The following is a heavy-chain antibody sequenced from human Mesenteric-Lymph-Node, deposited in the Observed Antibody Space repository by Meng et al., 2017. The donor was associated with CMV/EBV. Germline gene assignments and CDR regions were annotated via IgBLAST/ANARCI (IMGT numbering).Heavy chain of an antibody. Sequence: AASGFTFSDYFMSWIRQAPGKGLEWVSYISSSGNIIYYADSVKGRFTISRDNAKKSLYLQMDSLRAEDTAVYYCASQVGPVWQQLGYWGQGTLVTVSS. CDR3: ASQVGPVWQQLGY. D-gene: IGHD4-11*01. CDR1: GFTFSDYF. V-gene: IGHV3-11*04. J-gene: IGHJ4*02. CDR2: ISSSGNII.